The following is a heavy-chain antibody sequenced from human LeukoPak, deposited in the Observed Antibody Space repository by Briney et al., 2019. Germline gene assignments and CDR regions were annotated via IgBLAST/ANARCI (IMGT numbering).Heavy chain of an antibody. Sequence: SETLSLTCTVSGDSISSYYWSWIRQPAGKGLEWIGRIYTSGSTNYNPSLKSRVTMSVDTSKNQFSLKLSSVTAADTAVYYCARGEGTVVPAVKGVYMDVWGKGTTVTVSS. CDR3: ARGEGTVVPAVKGVYMDV. D-gene: IGHD2-2*01. CDR2: IYTSGST. J-gene: IGHJ6*03. CDR1: GDSISSYY. V-gene: IGHV4-4*07.